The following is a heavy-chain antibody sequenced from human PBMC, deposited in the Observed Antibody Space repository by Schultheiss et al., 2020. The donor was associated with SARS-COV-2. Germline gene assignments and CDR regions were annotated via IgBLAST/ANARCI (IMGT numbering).Heavy chain of an antibody. J-gene: IGHJ5*01. CDR2: INPNSGGT. CDR1: GYTFTGYY. Sequence: ASVKVSCKASGYTFTGYYMHWVRQAPGQGLEWMGWINPNSGGTNYAQKFQGWVTMTRDTSISTAYMELSRLRSDDTAVYYCARSKVYADHGFWFDSWGQGNLVTVSS. D-gene: IGHD2-8*01. CDR3: ARSKVYADHGFWFDS. V-gene: IGHV1-2*04.